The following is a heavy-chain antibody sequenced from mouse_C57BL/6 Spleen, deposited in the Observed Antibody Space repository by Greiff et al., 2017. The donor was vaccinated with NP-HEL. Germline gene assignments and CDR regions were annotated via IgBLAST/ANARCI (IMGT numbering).Heavy chain of an antibody. V-gene: IGHV1-82*01. J-gene: IGHJ4*01. D-gene: IGHD2-3*01. CDR3: ARDGYYRDYAMDY. Sequence: QVHVKQSGPELVKPGASVKISCKASGYAFSSSWMNWVKQRPGKGLEWIGRIYPGDGDTNYNGKFKGKATLTADKSSSTAYMQLSSLTSEDSAVYFCARDGYYRDYAMDYWGQGTSVTVSS. CDR2: IYPGDGDT. CDR1: GYAFSSSW.